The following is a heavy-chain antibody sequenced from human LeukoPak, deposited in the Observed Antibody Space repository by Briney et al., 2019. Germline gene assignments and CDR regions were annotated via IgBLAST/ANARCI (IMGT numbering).Heavy chain of an antibody. CDR2: MNPNSGNT. CDR1: GYTFTSYD. J-gene: IGHJ5*02. Sequence: GASVKVSCKASGYTFTSYDINWVREATGQGLEWMGWMNPNSGNTGYAQKFQGRVTMTRNTSISTAYMELSSLRSEDTAVYYCARGDVVVNQGWFDPWGQGTLVTVSS. V-gene: IGHV1-8*01. CDR3: ARGDVVVNQGWFDP. D-gene: IGHD2-15*01.